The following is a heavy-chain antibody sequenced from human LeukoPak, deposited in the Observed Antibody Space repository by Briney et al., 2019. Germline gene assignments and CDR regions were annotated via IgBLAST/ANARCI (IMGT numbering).Heavy chain of an antibody. CDR3: ARVHGWSYYCVL. V-gene: IGHV4-38-2*01. Sequence: PSETLSLTCAVSGVSFSGYYWGWVRQPPGKGLEWVGSIYHSGSTSYNPSLESRVITSAKATNKNISLQLSSVTGADTTVDYCARVHGWSYYCVLWGQGTRVSVFS. CDR2: IYHSGST. D-gene: IGHD1-26*01. CDR1: GVSFSGYY. J-gene: IGHJ4*02.